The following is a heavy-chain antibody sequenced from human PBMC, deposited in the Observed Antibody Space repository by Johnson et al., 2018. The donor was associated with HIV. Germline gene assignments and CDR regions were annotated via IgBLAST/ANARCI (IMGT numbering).Heavy chain of an antibody. Sequence: VQLVESGGGLVKPGGSLRLSCAASGFTFSNAWMSWVRQAPGKGLEWVGRIKSKTDGGTTDYAAPVKGRFTISRDNSKNTLYLQMNSLRAEDTAVYYCAKDRTIHDAFGIWGQGTMVTVSS. CDR1: GFTFSNAW. D-gene: IGHD5-18*01. V-gene: IGHV3-15*01. CDR3: AKDRTIHDAFGI. J-gene: IGHJ3*02. CDR2: IKSKTDGGTT.